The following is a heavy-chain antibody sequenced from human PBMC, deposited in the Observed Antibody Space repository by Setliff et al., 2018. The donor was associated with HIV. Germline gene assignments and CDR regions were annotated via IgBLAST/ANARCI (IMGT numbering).Heavy chain of an antibody. CDR1: GFSFSNFD. V-gene: IGHV3-48*04. CDR2: INSETRTV. D-gene: IGHD1-1*01. CDR3: ARSFKNGPVESDY. J-gene: IGHJ4*02. Sequence: PGGSLRLSCAASGFSFSNFDMNWVRQAPGKGLEWVSYINSETRTVAYADSVKGRFTICRDNAAKSLYLQMNSLRVEDTALYYCARSFKNGPVESDYWGQGTLVTVSS.